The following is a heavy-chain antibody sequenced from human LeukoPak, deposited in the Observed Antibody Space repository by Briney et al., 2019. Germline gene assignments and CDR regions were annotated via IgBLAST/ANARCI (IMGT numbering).Heavy chain of an antibody. D-gene: IGHD3-22*01. CDR1: GFTFSSYA. CDR3: ARELLSAYYYDTSGYQAFDY. Sequence: TGGSLRLSCAASGFTFSSYAMHWVRQAPGRGLEWVAVISYDGSNKYYADSVKGRFTISRDNSKNPLYLQMNSLRAEDTAVYYSARELLSAYYYDTSGYQAFDYWGQGTLVTVSS. CDR2: ISYDGSNK. J-gene: IGHJ4*02. V-gene: IGHV3-30*04.